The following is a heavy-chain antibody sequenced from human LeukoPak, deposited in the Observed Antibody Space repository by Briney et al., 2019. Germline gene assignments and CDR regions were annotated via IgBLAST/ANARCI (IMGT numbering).Heavy chain of an antibody. D-gene: IGHD2-2*01. J-gene: IGHJ5*02. Sequence: ASVKVSCKASGYTFTFYYMHWVRQAPGQGLEWMGWINPNSGGTNYAQKFQGRVTMTRDTSISTAYMELSRLRSDDTAVYYCARDDIVVVPAAMRGWFDPWGQGTLVTVSS. CDR2: INPNSGGT. CDR3: ARDDIVVVPAAMRGWFDP. V-gene: IGHV1-2*02. CDR1: GYTFTFYY.